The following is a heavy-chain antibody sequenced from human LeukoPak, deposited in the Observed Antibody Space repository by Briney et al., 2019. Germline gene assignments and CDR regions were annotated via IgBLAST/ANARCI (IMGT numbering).Heavy chain of an antibody. CDR1: GGSIRSYY. V-gene: IGHV4-34*01. CDR3: ARRRTYCSGGSRYDGLDY. D-gene: IGHD2-15*01. J-gene: IGHJ4*02. Sequence: SETLSLTCTVSGGSIRSYYWSWIRQPPGKGLEWIGEINHSGSTNYNPSLKSRVTISVDTSKNQFSLKLSSVTAADTAVYYCARRRTYCSGGSRYDGLDYWGQGTLVTVSS. CDR2: INHSGST.